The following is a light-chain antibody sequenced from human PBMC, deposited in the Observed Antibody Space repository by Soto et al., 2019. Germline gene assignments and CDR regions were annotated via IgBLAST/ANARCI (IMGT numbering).Light chain of an antibody. CDR3: GTWDNSMRGWV. Sequence: QSVLTQPPSVSAAPGQKVAISCSGSSSTLGNGFVSWYQHLPGTAPKLLIYDNNRRPSGIPDRFSASTSGASDSLGITGLQNGDEAEYYCGTWDNSMRGWVFGGGTKVTVL. V-gene: IGLV1-51*01. CDR1: SSTLGNGF. J-gene: IGLJ3*02. CDR2: DNN.